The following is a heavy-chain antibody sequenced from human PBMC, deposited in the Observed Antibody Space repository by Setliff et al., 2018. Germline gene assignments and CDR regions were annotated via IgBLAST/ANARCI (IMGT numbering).Heavy chain of an antibody. V-gene: IGHV4-39*01. Sequence: SETLSLTCAVSGGSINGSRNYWAWVRQTPGKAMEWIASIHSRGNIYFHPSLKSRVAISIDSSKNQFSLDFNSVTASDTAVYYCARTSTGRYFDLWGRGTLVTVSS. J-gene: IGHJ2*01. CDR2: IHSRGNI. CDR3: ARTSTGRYFDL. CDR1: GGSINGSRNY. D-gene: IGHD2-2*01.